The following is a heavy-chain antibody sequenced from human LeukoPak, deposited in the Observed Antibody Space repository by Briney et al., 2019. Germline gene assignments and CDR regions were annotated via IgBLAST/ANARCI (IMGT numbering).Heavy chain of an antibody. V-gene: IGHV4-61*05. CDR2: IYYSGST. Sequence: PSETLSLTCTVSGGSISSSSYYWGWIRQPPGKGLEWIGYIYYSGSTNYNPSLKSRVTISVDTSKNQFSLKLSSVTAADTAVYYCASTTTQQLAVDYWGQGTLVTVSS. J-gene: IGHJ4*02. CDR3: ASTTTQQLAVDY. CDR1: GGSISSSSYY. D-gene: IGHD6-13*01.